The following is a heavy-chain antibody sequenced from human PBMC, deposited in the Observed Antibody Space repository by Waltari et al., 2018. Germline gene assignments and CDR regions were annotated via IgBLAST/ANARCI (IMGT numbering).Heavy chain of an antibody. Sequence: QMQLLQWSAGLLKSLEPLSLTRTVYGGSFSVDYCRWIRKPTGKGLEWIGEINHSGSTNYNPSLKSRVTISVDTSKNQFSLKLSSVTAADTAVYYCARRGSYYGYYWGQGTLVTVSS. CDR2: INHSGST. CDR1: GGSFSVDY. CDR3: ARRGSYYGYY. D-gene: IGHD1-26*01. J-gene: IGHJ4*02. V-gene: IGHV4-34*01.